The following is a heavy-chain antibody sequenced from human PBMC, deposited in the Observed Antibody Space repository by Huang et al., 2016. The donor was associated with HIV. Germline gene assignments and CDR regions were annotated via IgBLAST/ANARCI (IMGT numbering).Heavy chain of an antibody. CDR1: GFSLNTSGVG. CDR2: IYWDDDK. J-gene: IGHJ4*02. D-gene: IGHD2-15*01. Sequence: QITLKESGPTLVKPTQTLTLACTFSGFSLNTSGVGVAWIRQPPGKALEWLALIYWDDDKRYRPSLKSRLTISKDPSNNQVVLTMTNMDPVDTASYFCAHIGDIFAAYPPEYFDYWGQGALVTVSS. CDR3: AHIGDIFAAYPPEYFDY. V-gene: IGHV2-5*02.